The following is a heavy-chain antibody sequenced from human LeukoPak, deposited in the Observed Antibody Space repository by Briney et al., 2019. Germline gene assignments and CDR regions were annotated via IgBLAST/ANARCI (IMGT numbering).Heavy chain of an antibody. V-gene: IGHV4-34*01. J-gene: IGHJ4*02. D-gene: IGHD4-11*01. CDR1: GGPFSGHY. CDR3: ARGTYSNYVGY. Sequence: SETLSLTCAVYGGPFSGHYWSWIRQPPGKGLEWIGEINHSGSTNYNPSLKSRVTISVDTSKNQLSLKLSSVTAADTAVYYRARGTYSNYVGYWGQGTLVTVSS. CDR2: INHSGST.